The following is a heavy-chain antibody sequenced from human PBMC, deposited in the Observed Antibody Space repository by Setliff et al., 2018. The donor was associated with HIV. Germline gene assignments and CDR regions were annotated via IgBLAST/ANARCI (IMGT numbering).Heavy chain of an antibody. CDR3: ARPLTGYSITHYYYMDV. Sequence: RLSCAVTGFSFSNYWMSWVRQAPGKGLEWVANINQDGSEKNYVDSVKGRFTISRDNAKNSLYLQMNSLRAEDTAVYYCARPLTGYSITHYYYMDVWGKGTTVTVSS. CDR1: GFSFSNYW. D-gene: IGHD3-9*01. V-gene: IGHV3-7*01. J-gene: IGHJ6*03. CDR2: INQDGSEK.